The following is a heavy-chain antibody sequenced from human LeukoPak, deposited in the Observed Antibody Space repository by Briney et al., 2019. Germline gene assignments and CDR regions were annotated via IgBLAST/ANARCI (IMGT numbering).Heavy chain of an antibody. CDR2: INPSGGST. J-gene: IGHJ4*02. Sequence: ASVKVSCKASGYTFTSYYMHWVRQAPGQGLEWMGIINPSGGSTSYAQKFQGRVTMTRDTSISTAYMELSRLTSDDAAVYYCARDGAVAGTAYPEYWGQGTLVTVSS. CDR3: ARDGAVAGTAYPEY. D-gene: IGHD6-19*01. V-gene: IGHV1-46*01. CDR1: GYTFTSYY.